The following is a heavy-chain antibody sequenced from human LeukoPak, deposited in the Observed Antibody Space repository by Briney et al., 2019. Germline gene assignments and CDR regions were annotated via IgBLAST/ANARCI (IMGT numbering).Heavy chain of an antibody. CDR3: AGTDRQEYYFDY. D-gene: IGHD1-1*01. CDR2: INPSGGST. V-gene: IGHV1-46*01. Sequence: GASVKVSCKASGYTFTSYYMHWVRQAPGQGLEWMGIINPSGGSTSYAQKFQGRVTMTRDTSTSTVYMELSSLRSEDTAVYYCAGTDRQEYYFDYWGQGTLVTVSS. CDR1: GYTFTSYY. J-gene: IGHJ4*02.